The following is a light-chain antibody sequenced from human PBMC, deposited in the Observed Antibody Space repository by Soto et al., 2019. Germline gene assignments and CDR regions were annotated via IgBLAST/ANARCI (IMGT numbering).Light chain of an antibody. CDR3: SSYTSSSTYV. J-gene: IGLJ1*01. V-gene: IGLV2-18*02. CDR2: DVS. Sequence: QSVLTQPPSVSGSPGQSVAISCTGTSSDVGGSNGVSWYQRPPGTAPKLIIYDVSNRPSGVPDRFFGSKSGNTASLIISGLQAEDEGDYYCSSYTSSSTYVFGTGTKVTLL. CDR1: SSDVGGSNG.